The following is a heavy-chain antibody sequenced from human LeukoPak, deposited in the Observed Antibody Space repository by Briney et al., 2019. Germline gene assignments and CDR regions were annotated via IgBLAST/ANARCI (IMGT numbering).Heavy chain of an antibody. Sequence: VASVKVSCKASGYTFTSYDINWVRQATGQGLEWMGWMNPNSGNTGYAQKFQGRVTMTRNTSISTAYMELSSLRCEDTAVYYCARGGPAIDAAAGTPPLYYYYMDVWGKGTTVTVSS. CDR2: MNPNSGNT. CDR1: GYTFTSYD. D-gene: IGHD6-13*01. CDR3: ARGGPAIDAAAGTPPLYYYYMDV. V-gene: IGHV1-8*01. J-gene: IGHJ6*03.